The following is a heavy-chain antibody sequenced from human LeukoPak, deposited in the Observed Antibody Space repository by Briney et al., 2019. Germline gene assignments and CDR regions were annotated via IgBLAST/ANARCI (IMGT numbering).Heavy chain of an antibody. CDR3: AGAGSGYVHY. J-gene: IGHJ4*02. D-gene: IGHD5-12*01. CDR1: GDSISSYY. Sequence: PSETLSLTCTVSGDSISSYYWSWIRQPPGKGLEWIGYIHYSGSTSYNPSLKRRVTISVDTSKKQFSLKLSSVTAADTAVYYCAGAGSGYVHYWGLGTLVTVSS. V-gene: IGHV4-59*01. CDR2: IHYSGST.